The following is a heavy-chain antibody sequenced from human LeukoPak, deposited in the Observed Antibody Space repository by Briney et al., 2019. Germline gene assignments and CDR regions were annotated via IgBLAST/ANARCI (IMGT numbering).Heavy chain of an antibody. J-gene: IGHJ4*02. D-gene: IGHD3-10*01. V-gene: IGHV3-23*01. Sequence: MSWVRQAPGXGLEWVSTISGSGDNTYYADSVKGRFTISRDNSKNTLYLQMNSLRAEDTAVYYCARVTYGSGTYGAFDYWGQGTLVTVSS. CDR2: ISGSGDNT. CDR3: ARVTYGSGTYGAFDY.